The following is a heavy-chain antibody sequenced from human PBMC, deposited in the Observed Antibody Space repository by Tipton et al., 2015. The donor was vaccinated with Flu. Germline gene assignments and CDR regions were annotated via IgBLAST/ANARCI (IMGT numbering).Heavy chain of an antibody. CDR2: MNPNSGNT. CDR3: AREKGYYYGSGKGASDI. V-gene: IGHV1-8*03. J-gene: IGHJ3*02. Sequence: QVQLVQSGAEVKKPGASVKVSCKASGYTFTSYDINWVRQATGQGLEWMGWMNPNSGNTGYAQKFQGRVTITRNTSISTAYMELSSLRSEDTAVYYCAREKGYYYGSGKGASDIWGQGTMVTVSS. CDR1: GYTFTSYD. D-gene: IGHD3-10*01.